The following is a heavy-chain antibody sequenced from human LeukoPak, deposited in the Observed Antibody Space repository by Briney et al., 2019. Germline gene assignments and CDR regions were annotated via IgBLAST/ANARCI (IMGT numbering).Heavy chain of an antibody. V-gene: IGHV3-9*01. J-gene: IGHJ4*02. CDR3: AKDTEQQLGTVDY. D-gene: IGHD6-13*01. CDR2: ISWNSGSI. Sequence: PGRSLRLSCAASGFTFDDYAMHWVWQAPGKGLERVSGISWNSGSIGYADSVKGRFTMARDNAKNSLYLQMNSLRAEDTALYYCAKDTEQQLGTVDYWGQGTLVTVSS. CDR1: GFTFDDYA.